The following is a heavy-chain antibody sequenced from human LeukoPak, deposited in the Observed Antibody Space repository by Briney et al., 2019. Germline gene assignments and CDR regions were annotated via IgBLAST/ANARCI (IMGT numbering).Heavy chain of an antibody. D-gene: IGHD1-26*01. Sequence: KPGGSLRLSCAASGFTFSSYSMNWVRQAPGKGLEWVSSISSSSSYIYYADSVKGRFTISRDNAKNSLYLQMNSLRAEDTAVYHCARVPIVGATVNYFDYWGQGTLVTVSS. CDR2: ISSSSSYI. V-gene: IGHV3-21*01. J-gene: IGHJ4*02. CDR3: ARVPIVGATVNYFDY. CDR1: GFTFSSYS.